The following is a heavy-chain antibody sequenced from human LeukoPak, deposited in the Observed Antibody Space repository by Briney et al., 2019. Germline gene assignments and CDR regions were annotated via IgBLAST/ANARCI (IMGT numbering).Heavy chain of an antibody. CDR1: GFRFDNYG. CDR3: AREIHYEMSGLDD. Sequence: PGGSLRLSCEAFGFRFDNYGMNWVRQAPGKGLEWVSGINWNGGSIGYADSVKGRFTISRDNAKNSLHLQMNSLRMEDTALYYCAREIHYEMSGLDDWGQGTLVIVSS. D-gene: IGHD3-22*01. J-gene: IGHJ4*02. CDR2: INWNGGSI. V-gene: IGHV3-20*04.